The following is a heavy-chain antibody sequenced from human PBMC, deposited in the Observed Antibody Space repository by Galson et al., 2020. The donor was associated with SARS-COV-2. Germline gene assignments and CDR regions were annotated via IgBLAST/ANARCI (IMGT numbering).Heavy chain of an antibody. CDR1: GFPLSTSGMC. Sequence: SGPPLAKPTQTLTLICTFSGFPLSTSGMCVSWIRQPPGKALEWLARIDWDDDKYYSTSLKTRLTISKDTSKNQVVLTMTNMDPVDTATYYCARMVVRGVTYDYWGQGTLVTVSS. D-gene: IGHD3-10*01. CDR2: IDWDDDK. V-gene: IGHV2-70*11. CDR3: ARMVVRGVTYDY. J-gene: IGHJ4*02.